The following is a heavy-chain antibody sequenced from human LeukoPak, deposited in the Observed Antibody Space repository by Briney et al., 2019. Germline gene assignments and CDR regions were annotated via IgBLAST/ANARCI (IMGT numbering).Heavy chain of an antibody. J-gene: IGHJ4*02. CDR3: ARGYSSSWYQTGYFDY. CDR1: EFTFFTYW. Sequence: GGSLRLSCAASEFTFFTYWMSWVRQAPGKGLEWVANIKQDGSEKYYVDSVKGRFTISRDNAKNSLYLQMNSLRAEDTAVYYCARGYSSSWYQTGYFDYWGQGTLVTVSS. V-gene: IGHV3-7*01. D-gene: IGHD6-13*01. CDR2: IKQDGSEK.